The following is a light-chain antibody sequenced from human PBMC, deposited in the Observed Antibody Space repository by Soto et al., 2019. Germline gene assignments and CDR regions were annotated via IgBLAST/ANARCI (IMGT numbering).Light chain of an antibody. CDR2: GAS. J-gene: IGKJ1*01. V-gene: IGKV3-20*01. CDR3: HQYGSSPQT. CDR1: QSISIN. Sequence: EVVMTQSPATLSVSPGERVALSCRASQSISINLAWIQQKPGQGPRLLMIGASTRATGVPDRFSGSGSGTDFTLTISRLEPEDFAVYYCHQYGSSPQTFGQGTKVDIK.